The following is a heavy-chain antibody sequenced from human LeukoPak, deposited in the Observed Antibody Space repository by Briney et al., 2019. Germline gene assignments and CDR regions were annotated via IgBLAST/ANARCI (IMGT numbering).Heavy chain of an antibody. CDR3: ARGSLAYCGGGSWTQCDAFDI. J-gene: IGHJ3*02. D-gene: IGHD2-21*01. CDR1: GGSITSHY. CDR2: MYYSGST. V-gene: IGHV4-59*11. Sequence: SETLSLTCTVSGGSITSHYWSWIRQPPGKGLEWIGHMYYSGSTNYNSSLQSRVTISVDTSKNQFSLKLSSVTAADTALYYCARGSLAYCGGGSWTQCDAFDIWGQGTMVTVSS.